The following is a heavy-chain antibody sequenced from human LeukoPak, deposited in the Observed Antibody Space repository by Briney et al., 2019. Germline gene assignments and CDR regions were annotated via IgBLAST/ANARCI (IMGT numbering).Heavy chain of an antibody. CDR1: GGTFSSYA. J-gene: IGHJ4*02. CDR2: IIPIFGTA. D-gene: IGHD3-16*02. CDR3: ARTYYDYVWGSYRYGYFDY. V-gene: IGHV1-69*01. Sequence: GASVKVSCKASGGTFSSYAISWVRQAPGQGLEWMGGIIPIFGTADYAQKFQGRVTITADESTSTAYMELSSLRSEDTAVYYCARTYYDYVWGSYRYGYFDYWGQGTLVTVSP.